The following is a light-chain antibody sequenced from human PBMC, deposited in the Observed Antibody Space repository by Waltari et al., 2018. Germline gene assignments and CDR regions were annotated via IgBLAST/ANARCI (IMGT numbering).Light chain of an antibody. J-gene: IGKJ5*01. CDR1: QTVMYFSNNKDY. CDR3: QQYITSPVT. Sequence: DIVMTQSPDSLAVSLGERATIHCKSSQTVMYFSNNKDYLAWYRQKPGQPPKLLIYWASTRESGVPDRFSGSGSATNFTLTINSLQAEDVAVYWCQQYITSPVTFGQGTRLEIK. V-gene: IGKV4-1*01. CDR2: WAS.